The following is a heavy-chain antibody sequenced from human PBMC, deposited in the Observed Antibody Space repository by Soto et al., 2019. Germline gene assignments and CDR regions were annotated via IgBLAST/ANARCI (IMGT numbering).Heavy chain of an antibody. CDR2: IKQDGSEK. J-gene: IGHJ4*02. D-gene: IGHD3-9*01. V-gene: IGHV3-7*01. CDR3: ARRLRYFDWLLAPLFDY. CDR1: GFTFSSYW. Sequence: GGSLRLSCAASGFTFSSYWMSWVRQAPGRGLEWVANIKQDGSEKYYVDSVKGRFTISRDNAKNSLYLQMNSLRAEDTAVYYCARRLRYFDWLLAPLFDYWGQGTLVTVSS.